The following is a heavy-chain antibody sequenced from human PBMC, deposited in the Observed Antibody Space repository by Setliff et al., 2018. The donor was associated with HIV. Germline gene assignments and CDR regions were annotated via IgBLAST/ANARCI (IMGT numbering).Heavy chain of an antibody. CDR3: ASGKGVRGVIITGGLDV. CDR2: MNPNSGDT. J-gene: IGHJ6*03. V-gene: IGHV1-8*01. D-gene: IGHD3-10*01. CDR1: GHTFSNYD. Sequence: ASVKVSCKASGHTFSNYDVIWVRRATGQGLEWMGWMNPNSGDTGYSQKFQGRVIMTGDTSISTAYMELSSLTSADTAVYYCASGKGVRGVIITGGLDVWGTGTTVTVS.